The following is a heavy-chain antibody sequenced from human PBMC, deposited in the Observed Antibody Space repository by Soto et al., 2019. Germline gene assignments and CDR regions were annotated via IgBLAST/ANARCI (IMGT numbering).Heavy chain of an antibody. CDR3: AREETYYDILTAAHYYYGMDV. V-gene: IGHV3-30-3*01. CDR1: GFTFSSYA. Sequence: VGSLRLSCAASGFTFSSYAMHWVRQAPGKGLEWVAVISYDGSNKYYADSVKGRFTISRDNSKNTLYLQMNSLRAEDTAVYYCAREETYYDILTAAHYYYGMDVWGQGTTVTVSS. D-gene: IGHD3-9*01. J-gene: IGHJ6*02. CDR2: ISYDGSNK.